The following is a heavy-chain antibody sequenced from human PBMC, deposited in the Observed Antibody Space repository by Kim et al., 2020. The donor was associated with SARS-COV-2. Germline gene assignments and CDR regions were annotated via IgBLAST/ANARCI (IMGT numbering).Heavy chain of an antibody. D-gene: IGHD3-22*01. Sequence: SVKVSCKASGGTFSSYAISWVRQAPGQGLEWMGRIIPILGIANYAQKFQGRVTITADKSTSTAYMELSSLRSEDTAVYYCARGEDSSGYYYEYFQHWGQGTLVTVSS. CDR2: IIPILGIA. J-gene: IGHJ1*01. CDR3: ARGEDSSGYYYEYFQH. V-gene: IGHV1-69*04. CDR1: GGTFSSYA.